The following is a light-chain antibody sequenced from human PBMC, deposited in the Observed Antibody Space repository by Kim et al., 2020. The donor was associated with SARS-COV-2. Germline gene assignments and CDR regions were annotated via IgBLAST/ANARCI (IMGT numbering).Light chain of an antibody. CDR3: QQYYLWPRT. CDR2: GAS. J-gene: IGKJ4*02. Sequence: VSPGEGVTLSCRASQRINNNLAWYHQKPGQAPRLVIYGASTRATGIPARFSGSGSGTEFMLTISSLQPEDSAVYYCQQYYLWPRTFGVGTKVDIK. CDR1: QRINNN. V-gene: IGKV3-15*01.